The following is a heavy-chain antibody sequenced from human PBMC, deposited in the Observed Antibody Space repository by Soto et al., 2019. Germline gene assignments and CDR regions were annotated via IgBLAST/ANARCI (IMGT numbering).Heavy chain of an antibody. CDR2: ISPGSRYP. CDR1: GFTFGDSY. Sequence: GGSLRLSCAGSGFTFGDSYMSWIRQAPGKGLEWLSYISPGSRYPAYADSVKGRFTISRDNAKRSLYLQMTSLTAEDTAIYYCVRGGGGGLFDPWGQGTMVTVSS. D-gene: IGHD2-15*01. J-gene: IGHJ5*02. CDR3: VRGGGGGLFDP. V-gene: IGHV3-11*06.